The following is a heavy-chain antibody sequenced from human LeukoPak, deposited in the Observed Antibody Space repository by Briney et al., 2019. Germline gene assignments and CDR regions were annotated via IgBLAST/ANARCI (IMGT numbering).Heavy chain of an antibody. J-gene: IGHJ4*02. CDR3: ARAPLRYFDWLLPRLDY. V-gene: IGHV3-30*02. D-gene: IGHD3-9*01. Sequence: GGSLRLSCAASGFTFSSYGMHWVRQAPGKGLEWVAFIRYDGSNKYYADSVKGRFTISRDNSKNTLYLQMNSLRAEDTAVYYCARAPLRYFDWLLPRLDYWGQGTLVTVSS. CDR2: IRYDGSNK. CDR1: GFTFSSYG.